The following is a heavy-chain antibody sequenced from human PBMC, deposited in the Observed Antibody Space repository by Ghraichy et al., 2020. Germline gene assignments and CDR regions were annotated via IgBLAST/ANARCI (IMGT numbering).Heavy chain of an antibody. D-gene: IGHD1-26*01. CDR3: ARGSGKYVY. V-gene: IGHV4-34*01. J-gene: IGHJ4*02. CDR2: ISHSGST. Sequence: SETLSLTCAVYGESLKGYYWSWIRQPPGKGLEWIGGISHSGSTNYNPSLKSRVTISLDTSKNQFSLKLKSVIAADTAVYYCARGSGKYVYWGQGTMVTVSS. CDR1: GESLKGYY.